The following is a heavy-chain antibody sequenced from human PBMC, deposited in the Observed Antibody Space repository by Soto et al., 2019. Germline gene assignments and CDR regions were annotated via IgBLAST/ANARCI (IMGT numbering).Heavy chain of an antibody. CDR1: GFTFSSYG. CDR3: AKSYYDILTSLVCYYGMDV. CDR2: ISYDGSNK. Sequence: GGSLRLSCAASGFTFSSYGMHWVRQAPGKGLEWVAVISYDGSNKCYADSVKGRFTISRDNSKNTLYLQMNSLRAEDTAVYYCAKSYYDILTSLVCYYGMDVWGQGTTVTVSS. J-gene: IGHJ6*02. D-gene: IGHD3-9*01. V-gene: IGHV3-30*18.